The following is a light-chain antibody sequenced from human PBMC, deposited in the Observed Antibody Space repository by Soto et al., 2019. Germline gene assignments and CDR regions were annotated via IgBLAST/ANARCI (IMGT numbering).Light chain of an antibody. CDR2: KGT. V-gene: IGLV2-23*01. J-gene: IGLJ1*01. CDR3: CSSAPESTYV. Sequence: QSVLAQPASVSVSPGQSITSSCTGTDSDVGAYNSVSWYQQHPHKAPRLIIYKGTRRPSGISYRFSGSTSGNAASLTISALQADDEADYFCCSSAPESTYVFGTGTKV. CDR1: DSDVGAYNS.